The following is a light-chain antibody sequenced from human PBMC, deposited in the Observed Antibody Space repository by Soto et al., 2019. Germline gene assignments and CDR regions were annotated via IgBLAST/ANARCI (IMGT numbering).Light chain of an antibody. CDR1: SSNIGNNY. V-gene: IGLV1-51*02. J-gene: IGLJ1*01. CDR3: GTWDSSLSADV. CDR2: ENN. Sequence: QSVLTQPPSVSAAPGQKVTISCSGSSSNIGNNYVSWYQQLPGTAPKLLIYENNKRPSGIPDRFSGSKSGTSATLGITGLQTGDEADYYCGTWDSSLSADVFATGTKLTVL.